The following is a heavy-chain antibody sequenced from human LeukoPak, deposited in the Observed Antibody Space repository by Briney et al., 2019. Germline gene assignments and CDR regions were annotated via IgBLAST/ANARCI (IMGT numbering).Heavy chain of an antibody. V-gene: IGHV1-69*13. Sequence: GASVKVSCKASGYTFTSYYMHWVRQAPGQGLEWMGGIIPIFGTANYAQKFQGRVTITADESTSTAYMELSSLRSEDTAVYYCARARALVIYYFDYWGQGTLVTVSS. D-gene: IGHD3-9*01. CDR3: ARARALVIYYFDY. CDR1: GYTFTSYY. J-gene: IGHJ4*02. CDR2: IIPIFGTA.